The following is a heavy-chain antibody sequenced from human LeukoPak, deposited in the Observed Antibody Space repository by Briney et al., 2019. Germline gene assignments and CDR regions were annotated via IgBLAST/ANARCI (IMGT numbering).Heavy chain of an antibody. D-gene: IGHD3-10*01. V-gene: IGHV1-46*01. CDR3: ARAGVLLWFGESPGAFDI. CDR2: INPSGGST. CDR1: GYTFTSYY. J-gene: IGHJ6*04. Sequence: ASVKVSCKASGYTFTSYYMHWVRQAPGQGLEWMGIINPSGGSTSYAQKFQGRVTMTRDMSTSTVYMELSSLRSEDTAVYYCARAGVLLWFGESPGAFDIWGKGTTVTIPS.